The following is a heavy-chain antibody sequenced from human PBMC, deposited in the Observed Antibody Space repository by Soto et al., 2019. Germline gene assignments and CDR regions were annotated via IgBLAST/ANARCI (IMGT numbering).Heavy chain of an antibody. D-gene: IGHD3-3*01. CDR1: GGSFRGFY. CDR3: ARAHDFWGGRQQPIDS. Sequence: QVRLQQWGAGLLKPSETLSLTCAVSGGSFRGFYWTWIRQSPGKGLEWLGDINHVGITNYNPSLKSRVNIPVDTSKSQFSLKLSAVTAADSAVYYCARAHDFWGGRQQPIDSWGQGTLVTVSS. CDR2: INHVGIT. J-gene: IGHJ4*02. V-gene: IGHV4-34*01.